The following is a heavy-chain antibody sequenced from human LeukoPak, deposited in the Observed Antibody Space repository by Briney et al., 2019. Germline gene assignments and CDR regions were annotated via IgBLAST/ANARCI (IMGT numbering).Heavy chain of an antibody. CDR3: ARGRGFGGVIVKRWFDP. Sequence: ASVKVSCKASGYTFTSYDINWGRQATGQGLEWMGWMNPNSGNTGYAQKFQGRVTMTRNTSISTAYMELSSLRSEDTAVYYCARGRGFGGVIVKRWFDPWGQGTLVTVSS. J-gene: IGHJ5*02. CDR1: GYTFTSYD. V-gene: IGHV1-8*01. CDR2: MNPNSGNT. D-gene: IGHD3-16*02.